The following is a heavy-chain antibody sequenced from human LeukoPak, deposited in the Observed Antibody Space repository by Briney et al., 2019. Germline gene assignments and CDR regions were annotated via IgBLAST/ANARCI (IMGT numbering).Heavy chain of an antibody. CDR3: AKSYSSSWSVAYYFDY. D-gene: IGHD6-13*01. V-gene: IGHV3-30*18. CDR2: ISYDGSNK. J-gene: IGHJ4*02. CDR1: GFTPSSYW. Sequence: GGSPRPSCAASGFTPSSYWTHWGRHAPGKGLEWVAVISYDGSNKYYADSVKGRFTISRDNSKNTLYLQMNSMRAEDTAVYYCAKSYSSSWSVAYYFDYWGQGTLVTVSS.